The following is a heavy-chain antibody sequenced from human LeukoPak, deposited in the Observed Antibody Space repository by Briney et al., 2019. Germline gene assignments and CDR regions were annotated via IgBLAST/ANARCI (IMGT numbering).Heavy chain of an antibody. CDR2: IHYIGST. D-gene: IGHD5/OR15-5a*01. CDR3: ARDHDPPGL. Sequence: PSETLSLTCTVSGGSISNYYWSWIRQPPGKGLEWIGYIHYIGSTNYNPSLKSRVTMSVDTSKNQFSLRLSSVTAADTAVYYCARDHDPPGLWGQGTLVTVSS. J-gene: IGHJ4*02. CDR1: GGSISNYY. V-gene: IGHV4-59*01.